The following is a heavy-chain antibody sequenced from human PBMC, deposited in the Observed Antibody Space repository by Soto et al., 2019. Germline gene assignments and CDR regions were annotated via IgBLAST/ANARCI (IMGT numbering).Heavy chain of an antibody. CDR3: ARARITMVRGVIKNNWFDP. J-gene: IGHJ5*02. D-gene: IGHD3-10*01. CDR1: GYTFTSYD. CDR2: MNPNSGNT. V-gene: IGHV1-8*01. Sequence: ASVKVSCKASGYTFTSYDINWVRQATGQGLEWMGWMNPNSGNTGYAQKIQGRVTMTRNTSISTAYMELSSLRSEDTAVYYCARARITMVRGVIKNNWFDPWGQGTLVTVSS.